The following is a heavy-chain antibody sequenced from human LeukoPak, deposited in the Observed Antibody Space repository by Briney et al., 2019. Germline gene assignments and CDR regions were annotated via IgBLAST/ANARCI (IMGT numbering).Heavy chain of an antibody. Sequence: GGSLRLSCAASGFTFSSYAMSWVRQAPGKGLEWVSVIYSGGSTYYADSVKGRFTISRDNSKNTLYLQMNSLRAEDTAVYYCARGGIYGDYGWFDPWGQGTLVTVSS. J-gene: IGHJ5*02. CDR2: IYSGGST. D-gene: IGHD4-17*01. V-gene: IGHV3-53*01. CDR3: ARGGIYGDYGWFDP. CDR1: GFTFSSYA.